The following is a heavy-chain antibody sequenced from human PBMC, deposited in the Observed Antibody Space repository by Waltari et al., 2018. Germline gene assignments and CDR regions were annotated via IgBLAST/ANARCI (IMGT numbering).Heavy chain of an antibody. J-gene: IGHJ4*02. CDR2: ISYDGSNK. D-gene: IGHD6-13*01. V-gene: IGHV3-30*01. Sequence: QVQLVESGGGVVQPGRSLRLSCAASGFTFSSYAMHWVRQAPGKGLEWGAVISYDGSNKYYADSVKGRFTISRDNSKNTLYLQMNSLRAEDTAVYYCARGHGSSCLDYWGQGTLVTVSS. CDR3: ARGHGSSCLDY. CDR1: GFTFSSYA.